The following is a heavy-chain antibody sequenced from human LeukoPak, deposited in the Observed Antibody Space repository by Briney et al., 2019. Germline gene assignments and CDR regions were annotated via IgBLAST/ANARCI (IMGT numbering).Heavy chain of an antibody. V-gene: IGHV3-30-3*01. CDR2: ISYDGGNK. CDR1: GFTFSSYA. D-gene: IGHD6-19*01. J-gene: IGHJ4*02. CDR3: ARDLGISSGWYLDY. Sequence: GGSLRLSCAASGFTFSSYAMHWVRQAPGKGLEWVAVISYDGGNKYYADSVKGRFTISRDNSKNTLYLQMNSPRAEDTAVYYCARDLGISSGWYLDYWGQGTLVTVSS.